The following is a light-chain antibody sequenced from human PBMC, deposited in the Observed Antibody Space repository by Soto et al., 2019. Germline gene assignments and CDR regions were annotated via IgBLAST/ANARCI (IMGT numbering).Light chain of an antibody. CDR3: ESCDSSLSGPV. CDR1: SSNIASNT. J-gene: IGLJ3*02. CDR2: NNN. V-gene: IGLV1-44*01. Sequence: QSVLTQPPSASGTPGQRVTISCSGSSSNIASNTVNWYQQLPGTAPKLLIYNNNHRPSGVLDRFSGSKSGTSASLAITGLQSEDEADYYCESCDSSLSGPVFGGGTKVTVL.